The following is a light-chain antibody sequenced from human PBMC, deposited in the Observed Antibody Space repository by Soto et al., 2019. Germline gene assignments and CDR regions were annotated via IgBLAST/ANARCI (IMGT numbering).Light chain of an antibody. CDR3: QQRNSWPLT. CDR2: GTS. J-gene: IGKJ4*01. CDR1: QSVSSSY. V-gene: IGKV3D-20*02. Sequence: EILLTQSPGTLSLSPGERATISCRASQSVSSSYLAWYQQKPGQAPRLLIYGTSSRATGIPDRFSGSGSGTDFTLTISSLEPEDFAFYYCQQRNSWPLTFGGGTKVDI.